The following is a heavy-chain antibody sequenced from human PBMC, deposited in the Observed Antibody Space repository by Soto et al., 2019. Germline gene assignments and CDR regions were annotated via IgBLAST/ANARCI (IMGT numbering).Heavy chain of an antibody. D-gene: IGHD5-18*01. V-gene: IGHV5-51*01. CDR2: IYPGDSDT. CDR1: GYSFTSYW. CDR3: ATDGYSYGYYYYGMDV. Sequence: ESLKISCKGSGYSFTSYWIGWVRQMPGKGLEWMGIIYPGDSDTRYSPSFQGQVTISADKSISTAYLQWSSLKASDTAMYYCATDGYSYGYYYYGMDVWGQGTTVTVSS. J-gene: IGHJ6*02.